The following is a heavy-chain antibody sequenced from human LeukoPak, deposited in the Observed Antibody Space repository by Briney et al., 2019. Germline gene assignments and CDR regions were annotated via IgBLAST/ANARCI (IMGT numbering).Heavy chain of an antibody. V-gene: IGHV4-59*01. Sequence: SETLSLTCTVSGGSISSYYWTWIRQPPGRGLEWVEYISYGGSTNYNPSLKSRVTISVDTSTNQFSLKLSSVTAADTAVYYCARGIFGMVLNAFDLWGRGTMVTVSS. CDR3: ARGIFGMVLNAFDL. CDR2: ISYGGST. CDR1: GGSISSYY. J-gene: IGHJ3*01. D-gene: IGHD3-3*01.